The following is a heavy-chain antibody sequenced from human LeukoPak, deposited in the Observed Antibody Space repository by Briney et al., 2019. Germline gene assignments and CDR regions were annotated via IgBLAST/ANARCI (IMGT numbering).Heavy chain of an antibody. D-gene: IGHD3-3*01. CDR2: ISSSSNTI. J-gene: IGHJ4*02. CDR3: AREIRPAQWDNDFWSGDFDY. Sequence: QPGGSLRLSCAASGFTFSSYSMNWVRQAPGKGLEWVSYISSSSNTIYYADSVKGRFTISRDNAKNSLYLQMNSLRAEDTAVYYCAREIRPAQWDNDFWSGDFDYWGQGTLVTVSS. CDR1: GFTFSSYS. V-gene: IGHV3-48*01.